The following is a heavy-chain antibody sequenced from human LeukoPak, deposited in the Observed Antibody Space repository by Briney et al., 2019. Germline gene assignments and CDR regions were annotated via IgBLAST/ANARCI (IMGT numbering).Heavy chain of an antibody. CDR3: AILTGGSSSQTSSPRFDC. CDR1: GYTFTNSD. D-gene: IGHD6-6*01. J-gene: IGHJ4*01. Sequence: ASVKVSCKASGYTFTNSDINWVRQAPGQGLEWMGWMNPNSGKTGYARKFQGRVTFTRNSSISTAYMDLSSLRSEDTAVYYCAILTGGSSSQTSSPRFDCWGQGTLVTVSS. CDR2: MNPNSGKT. V-gene: IGHV1-8*03.